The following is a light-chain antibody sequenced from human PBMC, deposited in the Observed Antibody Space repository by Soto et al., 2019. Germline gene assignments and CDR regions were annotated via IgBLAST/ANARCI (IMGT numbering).Light chain of an antibody. Sequence: DIQLTQSPPSLSASVGDRVIITCRSSRDISVYLNWYRQTPGRAPQLLIYESSRLQSGVPTRFSGSGSGTEFTLTISSLQAEDFATYFCQQSYSTPAITFGQGTRLE. CDR1: RDISVY. CDR2: ESS. V-gene: IGKV1-39*01. CDR3: QQSYSTPAIT. J-gene: IGKJ5*01.